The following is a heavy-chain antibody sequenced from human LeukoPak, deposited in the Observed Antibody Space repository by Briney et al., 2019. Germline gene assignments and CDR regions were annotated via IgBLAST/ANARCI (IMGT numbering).Heavy chain of an antibody. J-gene: IGHJ5*02. CDR2: ISGNGGST. CDR3: ARLNGPATITYGGVTWFDP. CDR1: GCPFSSYG. V-gene: IGHV3-23*01. Sequence: PWGSLTLSCAASGCPFSSYGRSWVRQAPGKGLEGVGAISGNGGSTYYAGPVQGRFTISRDNSTNTLYPQMSSLRAEDTAIYYCARLNGPATITYGGVTWFDPWGQGTLVTVSS. D-gene: IGHD3-16*01.